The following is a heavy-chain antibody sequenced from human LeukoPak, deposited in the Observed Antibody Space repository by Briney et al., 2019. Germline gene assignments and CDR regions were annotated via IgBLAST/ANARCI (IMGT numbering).Heavy chain of an antibody. V-gene: IGHV3-23*01. J-gene: IGHJ4*02. D-gene: IGHD1-1*01. CDR3: AKDYNAFDF. CDR2: ISGSGSRT. Sequence: GGSLRLSCETSGFTFSHYAMSWVRQTPGKGLEWVSAISGSGSRTYYADSVKARFTVSRDNSRNILYLQMHSLTVEDTAIYFCAKDYNAFDFWGQGTLVTVSS. CDR1: GFTFSHYA.